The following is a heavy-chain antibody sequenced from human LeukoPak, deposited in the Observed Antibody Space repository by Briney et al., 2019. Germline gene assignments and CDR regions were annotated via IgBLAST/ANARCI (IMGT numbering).Heavy chain of an antibody. J-gene: IGHJ4*02. CDR1: GGSFSGYY. D-gene: IGHD3-22*01. V-gene: IGHV4-34*01. CDR3: ARASDYYDSSGYSPTYFFDF. Sequence: SETLSLTCAVYGGSFSGYYWSWIRQPPGKGLEWIGEINHSGSTNYNPSLKSRVTISVDASKNQFSLKLSSVTAADTAVYYCARASDYYDSSGYSPTYFFDFWGQGTLVTVSS. CDR2: INHSGST.